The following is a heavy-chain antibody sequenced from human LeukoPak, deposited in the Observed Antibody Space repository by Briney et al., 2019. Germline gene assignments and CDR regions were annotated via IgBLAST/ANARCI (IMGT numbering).Heavy chain of an antibody. Sequence: SETLSLTCTVSGGSISSDYWGWVRQPPGEGLEWIGYIYYRGRTNYTPSLNNRVTISLDMSKNQFSLKLSSVTAADTAVYYCARWHNYGRLWDYWGQGTLVTVSS. V-gene: IGHV4-59*01. CDR2: IYYRGRT. CDR3: ARWHNYGRLWDY. J-gene: IGHJ4*02. CDR1: GGSISSDY. D-gene: IGHD5-18*01.